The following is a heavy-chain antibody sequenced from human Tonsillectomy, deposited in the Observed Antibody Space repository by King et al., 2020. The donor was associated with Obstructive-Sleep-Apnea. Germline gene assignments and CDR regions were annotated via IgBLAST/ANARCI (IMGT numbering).Heavy chain of an antibody. CDR2: IYYRGST. CDR3: ARPPMRGSHD. V-gene: IGHV4-39*07. D-gene: IGHD1-26*01. CDR1: GGSISSSSYY. Sequence: QLQESGPGLVKPSETLSLTCTVSGGSISSSSYYWGWIRQPPGTGLEWIGSIYYRGSTYYNPSLKSQVTISEDTSTNQFSLKLSSVTAADTAVYYCARPPMRGSHDWGQGTLVTVSS. J-gene: IGHJ4*02.